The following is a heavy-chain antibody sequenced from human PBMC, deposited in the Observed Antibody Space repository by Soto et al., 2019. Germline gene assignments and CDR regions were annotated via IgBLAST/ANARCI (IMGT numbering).Heavy chain of an antibody. Sequence: KPSETRSLTGTVAGGSISGGGYYCSWIRQHPGKGLEWIGYIYYSGSTYYNPSLKSRVTISVDTSKNQFSLKLSSVTAADTAVYYCARQPYSSSWYPFDYWGQGTLVTVSS. D-gene: IGHD6-13*01. CDR1: GGSISGGGYY. V-gene: IGHV4-31*03. J-gene: IGHJ4*02. CDR2: IYYSGST. CDR3: ARQPYSSSWYPFDY.